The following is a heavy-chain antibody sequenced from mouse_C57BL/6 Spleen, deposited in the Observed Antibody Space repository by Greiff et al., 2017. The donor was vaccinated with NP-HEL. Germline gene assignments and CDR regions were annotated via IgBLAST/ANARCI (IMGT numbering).Heavy chain of an antibody. Sequence: QVQLKESGAELVRPGASVTLSCKASGYTFTDYEMHWVKQTPVHGLEWIGAIDPETGGTAYNQKFKGKAILTADKSSSTAYMELRSLTSEDSAVYYCTRSEDYDRVFAYWGQGTLVTVSA. D-gene: IGHD2-4*01. J-gene: IGHJ3*01. CDR3: TRSEDYDRVFAY. CDR1: GYTFTDYE. CDR2: IDPETGGT. V-gene: IGHV1-15*01.